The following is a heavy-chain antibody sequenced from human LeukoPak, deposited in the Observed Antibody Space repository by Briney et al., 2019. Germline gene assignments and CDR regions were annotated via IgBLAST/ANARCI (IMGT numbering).Heavy chain of an antibody. V-gene: IGHV1-69*01. J-gene: IGHJ4*02. CDR2: IIPIFGTA. Sequence: SVKVSCKASGGTFSSYAISWVRQAPGQGLEWMGGIIPIFGTANYAQKFQSRVTITADESTSTAYMELSSLRSEDTAVYYCASGHSGWDQYYFDYWGQGTLVTVSS. CDR3: ASGHSGWDQYYFDY. CDR1: GGTFSSYA. D-gene: IGHD6-19*01.